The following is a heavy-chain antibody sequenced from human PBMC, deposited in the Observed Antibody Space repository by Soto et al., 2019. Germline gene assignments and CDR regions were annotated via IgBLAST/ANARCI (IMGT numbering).Heavy chain of an antibody. D-gene: IGHD3-22*01. J-gene: IGHJ3*02. CDR2: ISGDGGST. V-gene: IGHV3-43*02. CDR1: GFTFDDYA. Sequence: QLGGSLRLSCAASGFTFDDYAMHWVRQAPGKGLEWVSLISGDGGSTYYADSVKGRFTISRDNSKNSLYLQMNSLRTEDTALYYCAKDSYYDSSGQDAFDIWGQGTMVTVSS. CDR3: AKDSYYDSSGQDAFDI.